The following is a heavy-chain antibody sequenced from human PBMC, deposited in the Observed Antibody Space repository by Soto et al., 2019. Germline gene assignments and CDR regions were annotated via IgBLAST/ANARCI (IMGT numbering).Heavy chain of an antibody. CDR2: IYYSGST. J-gene: IGHJ4*02. V-gene: IGHV4-39*07. Sequence: SETLSLTCTVSGGSISSGSYYWGWIRQPPGKGLEWIGSIYYSGSTYYNPSLKSRVTISVDTSMNQFSLKLSSVTAADTAVYYSGAGRGWSGPIGYWGQGTLFTVS. CDR1: GGSISSGSYY. D-gene: IGHD2-15*01. CDR3: GAGRGWSGPIGY.